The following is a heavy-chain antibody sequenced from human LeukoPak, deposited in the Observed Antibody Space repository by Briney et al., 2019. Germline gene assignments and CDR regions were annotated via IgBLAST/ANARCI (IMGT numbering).Heavy chain of an antibody. V-gene: IGHV3-9*03. J-gene: IGHJ4*02. CDR2: ISWNSGSI. D-gene: IGHD5-12*01. CDR3: AKDMGSRGYEPLDY. Sequence: GGSLRLSCAASGFTFDGYAMHWVRQAPGKGLEWVSGISWNSGSIAYADSVKGRFTISRDSAKNSLYLQMNRLRAEDMALYYCAKDMGSRGYEPLDYWGQGTLVTVSS. CDR1: GFTFDGYA.